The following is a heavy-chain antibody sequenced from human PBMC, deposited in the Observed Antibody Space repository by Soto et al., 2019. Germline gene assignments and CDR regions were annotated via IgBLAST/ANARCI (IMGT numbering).Heavy chain of an antibody. J-gene: IGHJ4*02. Sequence: GASVKVSCTASGYTFTSYGISCVRQAPGQGLEWMGWISAYNGNTNYAQKLQGRVTMTTDTSTSTAYMELRSLRSDDTAVYYCARGQMLLRFLEWLLFDFDYWGQGTLVTVSS. CDR2: ISAYNGNT. V-gene: IGHV1-18*01. CDR3: ARGQMLLRFLEWLLFDFDY. CDR1: GYTFTSYG. D-gene: IGHD3-3*01.